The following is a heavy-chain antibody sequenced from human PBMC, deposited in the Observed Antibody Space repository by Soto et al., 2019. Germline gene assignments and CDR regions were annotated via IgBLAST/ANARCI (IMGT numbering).Heavy chain of an antibody. J-gene: IGHJ5*02. CDR2: IYHTGST. CDR1: GLSINSGGSA. Sequence: QVQLQESGPGLVKPAQTLSLACTVSGLSINSGGSAWSWIRQHPGKGLEWIGYIYHTGSTLYNPSLKSRVTISFDTSKNHFSLRLSSVTAADTAVYHCARDGPYGSGSYRTFDPWGPGTLVTVSS. CDR3: ARDGPYGSGSYRTFDP. V-gene: IGHV4-31*03. D-gene: IGHD3-10*01.